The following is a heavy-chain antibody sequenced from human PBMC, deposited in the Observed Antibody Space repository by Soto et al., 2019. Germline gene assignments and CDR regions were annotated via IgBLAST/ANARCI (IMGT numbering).Heavy chain of an antibody. CDR2: IYYSGST. J-gene: IGHJ3*02. CDR1: GVSISSYY. CDR3: ASGGVVVVAAMGAFDI. Sequence: SETLSLTCTVSGVSISSYYWSWIRQPPGKGLEWIGYIYYSGSTNYNPSLKSRVTISVDTSKNQFSLKLSSVTAADTAVYYCASGGVVVVAAMGAFDIWGQGTMVTVSS. V-gene: IGHV4-59*08. D-gene: IGHD2-15*01.